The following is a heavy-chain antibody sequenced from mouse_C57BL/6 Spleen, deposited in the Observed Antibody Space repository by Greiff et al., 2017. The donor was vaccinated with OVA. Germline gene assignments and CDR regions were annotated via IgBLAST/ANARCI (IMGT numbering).Heavy chain of an antibody. D-gene: IGHD1-1*01. V-gene: IGHV1-9*01. Sequence: VQLQQPGTELVKPGASVKLSCKASGYTFTSYWMHWVKQRPGQGLEWIGEILPGSGSTNYNEKFKGKATFTADTSSNTAYMQLSSLTTEDSAIYYCATTVVAGGYFDYWGQGTTLTVSS. J-gene: IGHJ2*01. CDR1: GYTFTSYW. CDR2: ILPGSGST. CDR3: ATTVVAGGYFDY.